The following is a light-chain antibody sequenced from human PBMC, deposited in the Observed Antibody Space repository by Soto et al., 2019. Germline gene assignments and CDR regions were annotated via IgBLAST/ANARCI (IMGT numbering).Light chain of an antibody. Sequence: DIQMTQSPSSLSASVGDRVTITCRASQSITYWLAWYQQKPGRAPKLLIYDVFNLQSGVPSRFSGSGSGTEFTLPIATLQPDDSATYSCKQNHIFSLTFGQGTKLEIK. J-gene: IGKJ2*01. CDR1: QSITYW. CDR3: KQNHIFSLT. V-gene: IGKV1-5*01. CDR2: DVF.